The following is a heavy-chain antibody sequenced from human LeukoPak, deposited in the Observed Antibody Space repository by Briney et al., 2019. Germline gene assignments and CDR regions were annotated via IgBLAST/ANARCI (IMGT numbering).Heavy chain of an antibody. D-gene: IGHD5-18*01. CDR3: ARGRGNSYGYVGNFDY. Sequence: GGSLRLSCAASGFTFSSYSMNWVRQAPGKGLVWVSYISSSSSTIYYADSVKGRFTISRDNAKNSLYLQMNSLRAEDTAVYYCARGRGNSYGYVGNFDYWGQGTLVTVSS. J-gene: IGHJ4*02. CDR1: GFTFSSYS. V-gene: IGHV3-48*01. CDR2: ISSSSSTI.